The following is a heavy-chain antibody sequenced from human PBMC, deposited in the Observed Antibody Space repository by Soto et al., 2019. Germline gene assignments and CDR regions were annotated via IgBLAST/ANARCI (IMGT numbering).Heavy chain of an antibody. V-gene: IGHV3-23*01. CDR3: PKTNGQDQAFSEL. J-gene: IGHJ3*01. D-gene: IGHD2-8*01. Sequence: GGSLRLSCAASGFTFITYAMTWVLQTPWKGLEWVSAISGSGGSRYYTDSVQGRFTISRDNSKNTLNLQMNNLRAEDTAVYYWPKTNGQDQAFSELWGQGTMVTLSS. CDR2: ISGSGGSR. CDR1: GFTFITYA.